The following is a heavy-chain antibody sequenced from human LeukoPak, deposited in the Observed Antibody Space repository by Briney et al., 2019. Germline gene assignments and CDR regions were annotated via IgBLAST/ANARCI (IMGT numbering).Heavy chain of an antibody. CDR1: GFTFSSYT. CDR3: ARSLWFGEFHYFDY. Sequence: GGSLRLSCAASGFTFSSYTINWVRQAPGKGLEWVSSITSSSSYINYADSAKGRFTISRDNAKNSLYLQMNSLRAEDTAVYYCARSLWFGEFHYFDYWGQGTLVTVSS. CDR2: ITSSSSYI. J-gene: IGHJ4*02. D-gene: IGHD3-10*01. V-gene: IGHV3-21*01.